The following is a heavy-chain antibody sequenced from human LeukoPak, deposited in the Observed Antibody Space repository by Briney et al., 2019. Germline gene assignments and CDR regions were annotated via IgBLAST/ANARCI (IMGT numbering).Heavy chain of an antibody. J-gene: IGHJ3*02. Sequence: GGSLRLACAASGFTLSSYWMSWVRQAPGKGLEWVANIKEDGSEKYYVDSVKGRFTISRDNAQNSVYLHMNSLTAEDTALYYCARDWVAGVPFDAFDIWGQGTMVSVSS. CDR2: IKEDGSEK. D-gene: IGHD3-10*01. CDR3: ARDWVAGVPFDAFDI. V-gene: IGHV3-7*03. CDR1: GFTLSSYW.